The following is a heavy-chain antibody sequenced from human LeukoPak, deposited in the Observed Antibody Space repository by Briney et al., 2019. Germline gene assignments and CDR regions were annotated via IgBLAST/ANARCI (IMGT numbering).Heavy chain of an antibody. CDR1: GFNFYIYT. Sequence: PGGSLRLSYAASGFNFYIYTMSWVRQAPGKGLEWVSSISDSATNTYYADSVKGRFTISRDNSKNTLYLQMISLRAEDTAVYYCVKDWRDEANCGGDCLEYWGQGTLVTVSS. V-gene: IGHV3-23*01. J-gene: IGHJ4*02. D-gene: IGHD2-21*02. CDR3: VKDWRDEANCGGDCLEY. CDR2: ISDSATNT.